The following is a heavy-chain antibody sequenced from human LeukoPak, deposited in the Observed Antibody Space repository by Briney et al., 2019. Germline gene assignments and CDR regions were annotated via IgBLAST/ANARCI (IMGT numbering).Heavy chain of an antibody. D-gene: IGHD3-22*01. CDR2: ISGSGGST. CDR3: AVLLSDSSGYYPLDY. V-gene: IGHV3-23*01. Sequence: GGSLRLSCAASGFTFSSYAMSWVRQAPGKGLEWVSAISGSGGSTYYADSVKGRFTISRDNSKNTLYLQMNSLRAEDTAVYYCAVLLSDSSGYYPLDYWGQGTLVTVSS. J-gene: IGHJ4*02. CDR1: GFTFSSYA.